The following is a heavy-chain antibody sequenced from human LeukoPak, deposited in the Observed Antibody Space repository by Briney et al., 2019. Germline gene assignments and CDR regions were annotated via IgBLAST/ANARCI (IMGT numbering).Heavy chain of an antibody. CDR1: GGSISSYY. Sequence: SETLSLTCTVSGGSISSYYWSWIRQPPGKGLEWIGYIYYSGITNYDPSLKSRVTISVGTSKSQFSLKLTSVTAADTALYYCARAGRWEGRPHAFDIWGRGTMVTVSS. D-gene: IGHD1-26*01. J-gene: IGHJ3*02. CDR3: ARAGRWEGRPHAFDI. V-gene: IGHV4-59*01. CDR2: IYYSGIT.